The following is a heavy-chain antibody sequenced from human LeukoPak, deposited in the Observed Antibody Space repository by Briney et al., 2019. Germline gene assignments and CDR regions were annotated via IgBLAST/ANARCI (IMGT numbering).Heavy chain of an antibody. D-gene: IGHD6-13*01. V-gene: IGHV1-69*05. Sequence: SVKVSCKASGGTFSSYAISWVRQAPGQGLEWMGRIIPIFGTANYAQKFQGRVTITTDESTSTAYMELSSLRSEDTAVYYCARGGRSQQQLVLDPRSWFDHWGQGTLVTVSS. J-gene: IGHJ5*02. CDR2: IIPIFGTA. CDR3: ARGGRSQQQLVLDPRSWFDH. CDR1: GGTFSSYA.